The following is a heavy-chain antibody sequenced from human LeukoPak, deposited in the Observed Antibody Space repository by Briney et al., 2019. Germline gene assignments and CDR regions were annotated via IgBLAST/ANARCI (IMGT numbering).Heavy chain of an antibody. CDR2: VSGGGGGT. J-gene: IGHJ6*02. CDR3: ARVGLDGMDV. V-gene: IGHV3-23*01. CDR1: GFTFSNYA. Sequence: GGSLRLSCAASGFTFSNYAMNWVRQAPGKGLEWVSTVSGGGGGTYYADSVKGRFTISRDNSKNTLYLQMNSLRAEDTAVYYCARVGLDGMDVWGQGTTVTVSS.